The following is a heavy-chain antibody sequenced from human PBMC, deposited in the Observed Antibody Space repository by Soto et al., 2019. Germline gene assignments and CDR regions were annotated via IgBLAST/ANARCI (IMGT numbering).Heavy chain of an antibody. Sequence: QVQLVQSGAEVKKPGSSVKVSCKTSGGTFSTYSIVWVRQAPGEGLEWMGGIIPIFGTANYAQKFQDRVIITADKSTNTAFMELSSMKSEDTAMYYCASSSGNNYGVGTNYYFDYWGKGTLVTVSS. J-gene: IGHJ4*02. V-gene: IGHV1-69*06. CDR1: GGTFSTYS. CDR2: IIPIFGTA. D-gene: IGHD1-26*01. CDR3: ASSSGNNYGVGTNYYFDY.